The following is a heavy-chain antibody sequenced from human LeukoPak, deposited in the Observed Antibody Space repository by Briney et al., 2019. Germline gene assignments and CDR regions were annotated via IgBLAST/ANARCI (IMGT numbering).Heavy chain of an antibody. Sequence: SQTLSLTCTVSGGSISSGDYYWGWIRQPPGKGLEWIGYIYYSGSTYYNPSLKSRVTISVDTSKNQFSLKLSSVTAADTAVYYCAWEEATMVRGVIYYWGQGTLVTVSS. CDR3: AWEEATMVRGVIYY. D-gene: IGHD3-10*01. J-gene: IGHJ4*02. V-gene: IGHV4-30-4*01. CDR1: GGSISSGDYY. CDR2: IYYSGST.